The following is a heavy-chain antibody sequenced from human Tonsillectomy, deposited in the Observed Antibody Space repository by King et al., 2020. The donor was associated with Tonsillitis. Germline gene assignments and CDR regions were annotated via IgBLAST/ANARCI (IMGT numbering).Heavy chain of an antibody. Sequence: VQLVESGGGVVQPGRSLRLSCAASGFTFSTYGMHWVRQAPGKGLEWVAVISYDGSNKYYADSVKGRFTISRDNSKNTLYLQMNSLRAEDTAVYYCAGDPRGYSYDISGHYFDYWGQGTLVTVSS. CDR1: GFTFSTYG. CDR2: ISYDGSNK. CDR3: AGDPRGYSYDISGHYFDY. J-gene: IGHJ4*02. D-gene: IGHD5-18*01. V-gene: IGHV3-30*03.